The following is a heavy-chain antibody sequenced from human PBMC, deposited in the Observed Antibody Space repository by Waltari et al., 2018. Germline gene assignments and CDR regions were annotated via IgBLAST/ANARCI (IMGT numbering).Heavy chain of an antibody. V-gene: IGHV1-69*13. J-gene: IGHJ1*01. CDR2: IIPIFGTA. D-gene: IGHD3-22*01. CDR1: GGTFSSYA. Sequence: QVQLVQSGAEVKKPGSSVKVSCKASGGTFSSYAISWVRQAPGQGLEWMGGIIPIFGTANYAQKFQGRVTITADESTSTAYMELSSLRSEDTAVYYCARGRLYYYDSSGLGYFQHWGQGTLVTVSS. CDR3: ARGRLYYYDSSGLGYFQH.